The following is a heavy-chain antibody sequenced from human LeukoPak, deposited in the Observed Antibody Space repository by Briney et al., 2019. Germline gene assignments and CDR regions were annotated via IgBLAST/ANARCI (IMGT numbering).Heavy chain of an antibody. V-gene: IGHV4-4*07. J-gene: IGHJ4*02. D-gene: IGHD3-9*01. CDR3: ARGDSLTGYFGY. CDR1: GCYIRNYH. CDR2: IYTSGT. Sequence: SETLSLTCTVPGCYIRNYHWSWFRQPAGKGLEWIGRIYTSGTNYNPSLQSRVTMSVDTSKDQFSLKLNSVTAADTAVYYCARGDSLTGYFGYWGQGTLATVSS.